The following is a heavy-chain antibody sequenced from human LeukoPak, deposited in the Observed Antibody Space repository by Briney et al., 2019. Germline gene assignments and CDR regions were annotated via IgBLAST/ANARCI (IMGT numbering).Heavy chain of an antibody. CDR3: ARDGSGWYHYFDY. Sequence: ASVKVSCKASGYTFTGYYMHWVRQAPGQGLEWMGWINPNSGGTNYAQKFQGRVTMTRDTSISTAYMELSRLRSDDTAVYYCARDGSGWYHYFDYWGQGTLVTVSS. D-gene: IGHD6-19*01. CDR2: INPNSGGT. V-gene: IGHV1-2*02. CDR1: GYTFTGYY. J-gene: IGHJ4*02.